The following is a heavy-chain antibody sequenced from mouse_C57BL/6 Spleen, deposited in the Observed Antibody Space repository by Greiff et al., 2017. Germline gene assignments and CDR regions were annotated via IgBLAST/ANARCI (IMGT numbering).Heavy chain of an antibody. CDR1: GYTFTDYN. CDR3: AGRVYDGNYGLAY. D-gene: IGHD2-1*01. J-gene: IGHJ3*01. V-gene: IGHV1-18*01. CDR2: INPNNGGT. Sequence: EVQLQQSGPELVKPGASVKIPCKASGYTFTDYNMDWVKQSHGKSLEWIGDINPNNGGTNYNQKFKGKATLTVDKSSSTAYLELRSLTSEDTAVYYGAGRVYDGNYGLAYGGKGTLVTVSA.